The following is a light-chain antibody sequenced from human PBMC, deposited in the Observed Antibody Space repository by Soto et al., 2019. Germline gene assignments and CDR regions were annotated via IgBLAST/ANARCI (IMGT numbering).Light chain of an antibody. Sequence: QSALTQPASVSGSPGQSITISCTGTSSDVGRYNYVSWYQQYPGKAPKLMIYGVSNRPSGVSNRFSGSKSGNTGSLTISGLQAEGESYYYCSAYTTSTTGIFGGRTQLTVL. J-gene: IGLJ2*01. V-gene: IGLV2-14*01. CDR3: SAYTTSTTGI. CDR2: GVS. CDR1: SSDVGRYNY.